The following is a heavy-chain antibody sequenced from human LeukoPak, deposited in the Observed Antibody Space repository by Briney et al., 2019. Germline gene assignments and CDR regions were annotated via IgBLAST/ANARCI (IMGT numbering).Heavy chain of an antibody. CDR2: ISSSSSYI. D-gene: IGHD2-15*01. CDR3: AKVKIFSYYFDY. J-gene: IGHJ4*02. CDR1: GFTFSRHS. V-gene: IGHV3-21*01. Sequence: GGSLRLSCAASGFTFSRHSMNWVRQAPGKGLEWVSSISSSSSYIYYADSVKGRFTISRDNSKNTLYLQMNSLRAEDTAVYYCAKVKIFSYYFDYWGQGTLVTVSS.